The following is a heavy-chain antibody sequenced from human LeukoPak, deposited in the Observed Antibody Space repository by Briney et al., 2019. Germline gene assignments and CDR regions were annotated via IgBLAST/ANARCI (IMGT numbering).Heavy chain of an antibody. CDR2: IYHSGST. J-gene: IGHJ5*02. CDR3: AGHSSSTVTKNSDWLDP. V-gene: IGHV4-30-2*01. Sequence: SETLSLTCAVSGGSISSGGYSWRWIRQPPGKGLEWIGYIYHSGSTYYNPSLKSRVTISVDGSKNQFSLKLSSVTAADTAVYYCAGHSSSTVTKNSDWLDPWGQGTLVTVSS. CDR1: GGSISSGGYS. D-gene: IGHD4-17*01.